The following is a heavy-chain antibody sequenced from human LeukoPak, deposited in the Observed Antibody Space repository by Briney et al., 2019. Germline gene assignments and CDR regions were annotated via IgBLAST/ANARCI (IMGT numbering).Heavy chain of an antibody. V-gene: IGHV1-46*01. CDR1: GYTFTSYY. D-gene: IGHD5-12*01. J-gene: IGHJ6*03. CDR2: INPSGGST. Sequence: ASVKVSCKASGYTFTSYYMHWVRQAPGQGLDWMGIINPSGGSTSYAQKFQGRVTMTRDTSTSTVYMELSSLRSEDTAVYYCAREEIVAAAYFYYYYYMDVWGKGTTVTVSS. CDR3: AREEIVAAAYFYYYYYMDV.